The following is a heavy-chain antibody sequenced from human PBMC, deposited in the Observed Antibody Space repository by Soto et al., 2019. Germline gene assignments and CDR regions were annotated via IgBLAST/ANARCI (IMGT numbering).Heavy chain of an antibody. CDR2: IDGSGDYT. CDR1: GFTFSSYG. CDR3: AKDGGGYADY. V-gene: IGHV3-23*01. Sequence: GGSLRLSCAASGFTFSSYGMSWVRQAPGKGLEWVSTIDGSGDYTFYADSVKGRFTISRDNSKNTLYLQMISLRAEDTAVYYCAKDGGGYADYWGQGTLVTVSS. D-gene: IGHD5-12*01. J-gene: IGHJ4*02.